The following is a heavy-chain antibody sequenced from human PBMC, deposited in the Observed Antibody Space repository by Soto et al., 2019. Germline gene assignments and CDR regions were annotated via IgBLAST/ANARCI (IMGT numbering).Heavy chain of an antibody. CDR3: ARDRLLWFGELLSYGMDV. V-gene: IGHV1-3*01. J-gene: IGHJ6*02. D-gene: IGHD3-10*01. Sequence: ASVKVCCKASGYTFTSYAMQWVRQATGQRLEWMGWINAGNGNTKYSQKFQGRVTITRDTSASTAYMELSSLRSEDTAVYYCARDRLLWFGELLSYGMDVWGQGTTVTVSS. CDR2: INAGNGNT. CDR1: GYTFTSYA.